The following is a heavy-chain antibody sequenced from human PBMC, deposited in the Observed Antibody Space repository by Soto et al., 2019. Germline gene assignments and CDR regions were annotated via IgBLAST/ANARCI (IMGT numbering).Heavy chain of an antibody. CDR2: ISSSGSTI. V-gene: IGHV3-48*03. Sequence: EVQLVESGGGLVQPGGSLRLSCAASGFTFSSYEMNWVRQAPGKGLEWVSYISSSGSTIYYADSVKGRFTISRDNAKNSLYLQMNSLRAEDTAVYYCARASYSLGGGMDVWGQGTTVTVSS. J-gene: IGHJ6*02. CDR3: ARASYSLGGGMDV. CDR1: GFTFSSYE. D-gene: IGHD6-13*01.